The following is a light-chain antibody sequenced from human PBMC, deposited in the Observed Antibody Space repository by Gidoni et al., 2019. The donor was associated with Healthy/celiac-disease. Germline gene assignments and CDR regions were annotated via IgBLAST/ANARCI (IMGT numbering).Light chain of an antibody. CDR2: GAS. V-gene: IGKV3-15*01. CDR1: QRVSSN. CDR3: QQYNNWPPWT. J-gene: IGKJ1*01. Sequence: ELVMTQSPATLSVSPGERATHSCRASQRVSSNLAWYQQKPGQAPRPLIYGASTRATGIPARFSGGGSGTEFTLTISSLQSEDFAVYYCQQYNNWPPWTFGQGTKVEIK.